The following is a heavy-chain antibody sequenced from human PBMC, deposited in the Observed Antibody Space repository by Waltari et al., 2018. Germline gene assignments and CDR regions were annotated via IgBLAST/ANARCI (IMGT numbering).Heavy chain of an antibody. CDR1: GGSFSGYY. D-gene: IGHD5-18*01. CDR2: INHRGST. V-gene: IGHV4-34*01. CDR3: ARVFSVDTATTAKYYFDY. J-gene: IGHJ4*02. Sequence: QVQLQQWGAGLLKPSETLSLTCAVYGGSFSGYYWSWIRQPPGKGLEWIGEINHRGSTNYNPALKSRVTIAVDTSKNQFSLKLSSVTAADTAVYYCARVFSVDTATTAKYYFDYWGQGTLVTVSS.